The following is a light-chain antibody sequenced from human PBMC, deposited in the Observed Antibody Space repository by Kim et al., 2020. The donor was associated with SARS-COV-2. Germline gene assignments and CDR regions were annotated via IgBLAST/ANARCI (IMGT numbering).Light chain of an antibody. J-gene: IGLJ2*01. CDR1: SSNIGAGYD. CDR3: QSYDSSLSAYVV. CDR2: GNS. Sequence: SVTISCTGSSSNIGAGYDVHWYQQLPGTAPKLLIYGNSNRPSGVPDRFSGSKSGTSASLAITGLQAEDEADYYCQSYDSSLSAYVVFGGGTQLTVL. V-gene: IGLV1-40*01.